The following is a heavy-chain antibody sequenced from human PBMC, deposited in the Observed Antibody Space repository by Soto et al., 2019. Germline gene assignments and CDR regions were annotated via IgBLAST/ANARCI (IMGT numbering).Heavy chain of an antibody. CDR1: GGTFSSYA. J-gene: IGHJ3*02. CDR2: IIPIFGTA. Sequence: SVKVSCKASGGTFSSYAISWVRQAPGQGLEWMGGIIPIFGTANYAQKFQGRVTVTADESTSTAYMELSSLRSEDTAVYYCASGEFGITMIVVVRGEPRTIKRWAFDIWGQGTMVTVS. CDR3: ASGEFGITMIVVVRGEPRTIKRWAFDI. V-gene: IGHV1-69*13. D-gene: IGHD3-22*01.